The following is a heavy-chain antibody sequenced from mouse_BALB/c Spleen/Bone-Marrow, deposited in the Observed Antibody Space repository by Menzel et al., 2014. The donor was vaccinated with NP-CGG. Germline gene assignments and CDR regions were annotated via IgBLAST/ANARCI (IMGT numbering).Heavy chain of an antibody. D-gene: IGHD2-4*01. V-gene: IGHV1S81*02. J-gene: IGHJ2*01. Sequence: VKLQESGAELVEPGASVKLSCKASGYTFTSYYMYWVKQRPGQGLEWIGEINPSNGGTNFNEKFKSKATLTVDKSSSTAYMQLSGLTSEDSAVYYCTRSTMITYFDYWGQGTTLTVSS. CDR3: TRSTMITYFDY. CDR2: INPSNGGT. CDR1: GYTFTSYY.